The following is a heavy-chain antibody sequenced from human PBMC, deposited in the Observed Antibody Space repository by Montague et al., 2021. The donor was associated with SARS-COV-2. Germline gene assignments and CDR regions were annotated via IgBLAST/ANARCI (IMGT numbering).Heavy chain of an antibody. V-gene: IGHV4-39*01. CDR1: GGSISSSSYY. Sequence: SETLSLTCTVSGGSISSSSYYWGWIRQPPGKGLEWIGSIYYSGSTYYNPSLKGRVTISVDTSKNQFSLKLSSVTAADTAVYYCARVATMVRGVIPGYSDYWGQGTLVTVSS. CDR3: ARVATMVRGVIPGYSDY. J-gene: IGHJ4*02. CDR2: IYYSGST. D-gene: IGHD3-10*01.